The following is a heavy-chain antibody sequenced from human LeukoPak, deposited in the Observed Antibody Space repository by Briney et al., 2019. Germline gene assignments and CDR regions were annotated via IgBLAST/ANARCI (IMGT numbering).Heavy chain of an antibody. CDR2: ISSSSSYI. V-gene: IGHV3-21*01. Sequence: TGGSLRLSCAASGFTFSSYSMNWVRQAPGKGLEWVSSISSSSSYIYYADSVKGRFTISRDNAKNSLYLQMNSLRAEDTAVYYCARGIAAAGTSHWGQGTLVTVSS. J-gene: IGHJ4*02. CDR3: ARGIAAAGTSH. D-gene: IGHD6-13*01. CDR1: GFTFSSYS.